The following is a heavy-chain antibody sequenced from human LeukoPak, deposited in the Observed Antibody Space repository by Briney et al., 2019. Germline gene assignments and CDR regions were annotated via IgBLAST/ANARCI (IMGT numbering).Heavy chain of an antibody. V-gene: IGHV3-48*03. CDR2: ISSSAGTT. D-gene: IGHD5-18*01. CDR3: ARQQQQLWYD. J-gene: IGHJ1*01. Sequence: GGSLRLSCAASGFTFSSYEMNWVRQAPGKGLEWVSYISSSAGTTYYADSVKGRFTISRDNAKNSLYLQMNSLRAEDSAVYFCARQQQQLWYDWGQGTLVTVSS. CDR1: GFTFSSYE.